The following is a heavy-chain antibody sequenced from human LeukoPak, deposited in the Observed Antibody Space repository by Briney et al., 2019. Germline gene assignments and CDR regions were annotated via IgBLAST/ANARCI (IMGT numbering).Heavy chain of an antibody. J-gene: IGHJ4*02. CDR1: GFTFSSYA. CDR2: ISYDGSNK. Sequence: GGSLRLSCAASGFTFSSYAMPWVRQAPGKGLEWVAVISYDGSNKYYADSVKGRFTISRDNSKNTLYLQMNSLRAEDTAVYYCAREIIVVVVAAKLFDYWGQGTLVTVSS. CDR3: AREIIVVVVAAKLFDY. V-gene: IGHV3-30-3*01. D-gene: IGHD2-15*01.